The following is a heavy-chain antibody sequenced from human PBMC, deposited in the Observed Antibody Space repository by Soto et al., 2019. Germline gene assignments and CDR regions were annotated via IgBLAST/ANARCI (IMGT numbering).Heavy chain of an antibody. Sequence: GSLRLSCAASGFTFTRYSMNWVRQAPGKGLEWVSSISSTTNYIYYGDSMKGRFTISRDNAKNSLYLEMNSLRAEDTAVYYCARECEDLTSNFDYWGQGTLVTVSS. CDR1: GFTFTRYS. J-gene: IGHJ4*02. V-gene: IGHV3-21*06. CDR2: ISSTTNYI. CDR3: ARECEDLTSNFDY.